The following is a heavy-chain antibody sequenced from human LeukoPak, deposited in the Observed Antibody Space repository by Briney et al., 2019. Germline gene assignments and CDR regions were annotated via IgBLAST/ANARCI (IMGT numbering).Heavy chain of an antibody. CDR1: GGSFSGYY. J-gene: IGHJ4*02. V-gene: IGHV4-34*01. D-gene: IGHD2-21*02. CDR3: ARARPPYLWWSLLYDY. Sequence: KPSETLSLTCAAYGGSFSGYYWSWIRQPPGKGLEWIGEINHSGSTNYNPSLKSRVTISVDTSKNQFSLKLSSVTAADTAVYYCARARPPYLWWSLLYDYWGQGTLVTVSS. CDR2: INHSGST.